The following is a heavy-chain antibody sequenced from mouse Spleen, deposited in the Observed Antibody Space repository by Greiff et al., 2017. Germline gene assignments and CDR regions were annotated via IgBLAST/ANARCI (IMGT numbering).Heavy chain of an antibody. CDR1: GFTFSSYA. D-gene: IGHD2-4*01. CDR3: ARHGLPLGFAY. Sequence: EVQGVESGGGLVKPGGSLKLSCAASGFTFSSYAMSWVRQTPEKRLEWVAAINSNGGSTYYPDTVKDRFTISRDNAKNTLYLQMSSLRSEDTALYYCARHGLPLGFAYWGQGTLVTVSA. J-gene: IGHJ3*01. V-gene: IGHV5-6-2*01. CDR2: INSNGGST.